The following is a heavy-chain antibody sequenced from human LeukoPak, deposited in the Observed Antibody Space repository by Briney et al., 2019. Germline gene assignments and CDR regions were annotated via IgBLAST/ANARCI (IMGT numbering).Heavy chain of an antibody. V-gene: IGHV3-7*01. CDR3: ARDQDGYTYGSIDY. CDR1: GFTFSSYW. J-gene: IGHJ4*02. D-gene: IGHD5-18*01. Sequence: GGSLRLSCAASGFTFSSYWMSWVRQAPGKGLEWVANIKQDGSEKYYVDSVKGRFTISRDSAKNSLSLQMNSLRAEDTAVYYCARDQDGYTYGSIDYWGQGTLVTVSS. CDR2: IKQDGSEK.